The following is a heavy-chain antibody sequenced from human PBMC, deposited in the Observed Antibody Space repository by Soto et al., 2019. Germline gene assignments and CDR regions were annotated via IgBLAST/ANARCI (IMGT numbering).Heavy chain of an antibody. V-gene: IGHV4-34*01. CDR1: GGSFSGYY. CDR3: AREGGDGYKS. D-gene: IGHD3-16*01. Sequence: QVQLQQWGAGLLKPSETLSLTCAVYGGSFSGYYWSWIRQPPGKGLEWIGEINHSGSTNYNPSLKXXVXIXXDTSKNQFSLKLSSVTAADTAVYYCAREGGDGYKSWGQGTLVTVSS. CDR2: INHSGST. J-gene: IGHJ4*02.